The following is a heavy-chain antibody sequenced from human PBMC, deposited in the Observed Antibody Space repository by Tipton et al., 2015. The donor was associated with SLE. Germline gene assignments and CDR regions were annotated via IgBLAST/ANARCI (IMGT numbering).Heavy chain of an antibody. CDR2: IDWDDDN. CDR3: ARSAAFCDGTLDY. J-gene: IGHJ4*02. D-gene: IGHD2-21*01. V-gene: IGHV2-70*11. Sequence: LVKPSQTLTLTCTFSGFSLSTSGMCVIWIRQPPGKALEWLARIDWDDDNYHNTSLKTRRTISKDTSKNQAVLTMTNMDPVDTATYYCARSAAFCDGTLDYGGQETRVTVSP. CDR1: GFSLSTSGMC.